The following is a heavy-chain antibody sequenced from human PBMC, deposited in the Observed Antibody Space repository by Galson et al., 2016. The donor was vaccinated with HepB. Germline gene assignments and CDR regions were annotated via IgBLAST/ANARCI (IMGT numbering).Heavy chain of an antibody. V-gene: IGHV5-51*03. Sequence: QSGAEVKKPGESLKISCTCSGFDFRTHRIAWVRQMPGKGLEWMGIIFPDDSDPIYSPSFEGQVTMSGDKSTSTAYLHWNTLKTSDTAVYYCARPQPTVVSPADTLDVWGQGTLVTVSS. CDR1: GFDFRTHR. J-gene: IGHJ3*01. CDR2: IFPDDSDP. D-gene: IGHD4-23*01. CDR3: ARPQPTVVSPADTLDV.